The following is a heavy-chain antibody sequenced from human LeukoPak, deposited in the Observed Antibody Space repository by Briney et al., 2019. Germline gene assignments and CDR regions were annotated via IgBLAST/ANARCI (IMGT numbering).Heavy chain of an antibody. J-gene: IGHJ3*02. Sequence: GGSLRLSCAASGFTFSSYSMNWVRQAPGKGLEWVSSISSSSSYIYYADSVKGRFTISRDNAKNSLYLQMNSLRAEDTAVYYCARDRRFSSSDAFDIWGRGTMVTVSS. CDR1: GFTFSSYS. V-gene: IGHV3-21*01. D-gene: IGHD6-6*01. CDR3: ARDRRFSSSDAFDI. CDR2: ISSSSSYI.